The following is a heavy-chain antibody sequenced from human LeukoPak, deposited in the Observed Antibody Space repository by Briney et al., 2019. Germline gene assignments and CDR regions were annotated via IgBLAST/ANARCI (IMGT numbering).Heavy chain of an antibody. D-gene: IGHD5-18*01. CDR1: GFTFGDYA. CDR2: ISGSGGST. J-gene: IGHJ4*02. CDR3: ARIYSYGD. Sequence: GGSLRLSCTASGFTFGDYAMSWVRQAPGKGLEWVSAISGSGGSTYYADPVKGRFTISRDNSKNTLYLQMNSLRAEDTAVYYCARIYSYGDWGQGTLVTVSS. V-gene: IGHV3-23*01.